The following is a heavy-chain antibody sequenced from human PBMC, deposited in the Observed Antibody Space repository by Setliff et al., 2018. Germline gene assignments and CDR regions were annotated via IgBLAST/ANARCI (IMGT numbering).Heavy chain of an antibody. D-gene: IGHD3-10*01. Sequence: ASETLSLTCTVSGASTNSGDYYWSWIRQRPGKALEYIGYVDFSGKTDYNPSLKSRLTMSFDTSKNQFSLRLRSVSAADTAVYFCARRYFDSGSYFYFDYWGQGTLVTVSS. CDR2: VDFSGKT. CDR1: GASTNSGDYY. V-gene: IGHV4-30-4*08. J-gene: IGHJ4*02. CDR3: ARRYFDSGSYFYFDY.